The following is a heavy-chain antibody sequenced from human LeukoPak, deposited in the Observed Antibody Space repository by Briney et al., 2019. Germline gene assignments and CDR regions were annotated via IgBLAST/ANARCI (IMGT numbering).Heavy chain of an antibody. CDR2: INHSGST. D-gene: IGHD5-18*01. V-gene: IGHV4-34*01. J-gene: IGHJ4*02. CDR1: GGSFSGYY. Sequence: SETLSLTCAVYGGSFSGYYRSWIRQPPGKGLEWIGEINHSGSTNYNPSLKSRVTISVDTSKNQFSLKLSSVTAADTAVYYCARLMPRYSYGYGSPGYFDYWGQGTLVTVSS. CDR3: ARLMPRYSYGYGSPGYFDY.